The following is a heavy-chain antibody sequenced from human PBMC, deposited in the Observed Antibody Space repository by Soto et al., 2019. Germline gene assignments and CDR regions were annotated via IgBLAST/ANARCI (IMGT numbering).Heavy chain of an antibody. CDR1: GFTFSSYG. V-gene: IGHV3-30*18. CDR2: ISYDGSNK. J-gene: IGHJ6*02. Sequence: GGSLRLSCAASGFTFSSYGMHWVRQAPGKGLEWVAVISYDGSNKYYADSVKGRFTISRDNSKNTLYLQMNSLRAEDTAVYYCAKDPAIFGVVSIIYYYYGMDVWGQGTTVTVSS. D-gene: IGHD3-3*01. CDR3: AKDPAIFGVVSIIYYYYGMDV.